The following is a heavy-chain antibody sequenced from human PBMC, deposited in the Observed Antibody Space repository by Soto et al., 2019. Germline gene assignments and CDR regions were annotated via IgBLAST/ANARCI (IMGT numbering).Heavy chain of an antibody. V-gene: IGHV3-23*03. CDR3: ARDRYSYYDFWSGSLPYYYYGMDV. D-gene: IGHD3-3*01. Sequence: PGGSLRLSCAASGFTFGPFAMNWVRQPPGKGLEWVSGIYGDSSGTFYADSVKGRFTISGDNYKNTLYLQMNSLRAEDTAVYYCARDRYSYYDFWSGSLPYYYYGMDVWGQGTTVTVSS. J-gene: IGHJ6*02. CDR1: GFTFGPFA. CDR2: IYGDSSGT.